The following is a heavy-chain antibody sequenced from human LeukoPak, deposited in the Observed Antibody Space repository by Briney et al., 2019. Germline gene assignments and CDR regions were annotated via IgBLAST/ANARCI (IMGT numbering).Heavy chain of an antibody. V-gene: IGHV3-23*01. CDR2: ITDSGDRT. J-gene: IGHJ4*02. CDR1: GFTFSCCA. Sequence: GGSLRLSCTVSGFTFSCCAMSWVRQAPGKGLQWVSAITDSGDRTYYTDSVKGRFTISRDNSRNTLYLQMNNVRADDTAIYYCAKSGPFDSWGQGTLVTVSS. CDR3: AKSGPFDS.